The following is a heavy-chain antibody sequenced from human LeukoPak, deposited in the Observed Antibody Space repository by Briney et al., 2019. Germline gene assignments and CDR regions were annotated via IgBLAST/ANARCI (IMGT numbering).Heavy chain of an antibody. CDR3: ARAHYYDSSGYYPYYFDY. Sequence: GGSLRLSCAASGFTFSSYSMNWVRQAPGKGLEWVSSISSSSYIYYADSVKGRFTISRDNAKNSLYLQMNSLRAEDTAVYYCARAHYYDSSGYYPYYFDYWGQGTLVTVSS. CDR1: GFTFSSYS. D-gene: IGHD3-22*01. V-gene: IGHV3-21*01. CDR2: ISSSSYI. J-gene: IGHJ4*02.